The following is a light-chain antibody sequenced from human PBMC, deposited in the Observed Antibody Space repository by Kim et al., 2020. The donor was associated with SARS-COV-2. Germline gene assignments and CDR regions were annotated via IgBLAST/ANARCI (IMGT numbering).Light chain of an antibody. CDR1: QCVSSY. J-gene: IGKJ3*01. V-gene: IGKV3-11*01. Sequence: PGARATLCGRARQCVSSYLAWYHQNPGQAPSLLIYDASNRATGIPARFSGSVSGTDFTLTISSLEPEDFAVYYCQQRSNWPPKFTFGPGTKVDIK. CDR2: DAS. CDR3: QQRSNWPPKFT.